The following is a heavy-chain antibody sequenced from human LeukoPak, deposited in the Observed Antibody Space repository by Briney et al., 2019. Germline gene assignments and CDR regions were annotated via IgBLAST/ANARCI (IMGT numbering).Heavy chain of an antibody. V-gene: IGHV4-59*01. D-gene: IGHD3-16*01. J-gene: IGHJ5*02. CDR3: ARESGSYLWRSWLNP. Sequence: PSETLSLTCTVSGGSINSYYWSWIRQPPGKGLECIGYIHYTGSTNYNPSLKSRVTISVDTSKNQFSLKLNSVTAADTAVYYCARESGSYLWRSWLNPWGQGTLVTVSS. CDR1: GGSINSYY. CDR2: IHYTGST.